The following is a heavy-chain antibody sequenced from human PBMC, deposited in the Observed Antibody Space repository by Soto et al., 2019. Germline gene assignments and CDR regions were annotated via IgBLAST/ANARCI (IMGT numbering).Heavy chain of an antibody. Sequence: QVQLVESGGGVVQPGRSLRLSCAASGFSFSNYAMHWVRQAPGKGLEWVAVISYDGSNKYNADSVKGRFTISRDNSKNTLYLQMNSLRAEDTAVYYCARDHITFGERDWFDSWGQGTLVTVSS. CDR3: ARDHITFGERDWFDS. V-gene: IGHV3-30-3*01. CDR1: GFSFSNYA. J-gene: IGHJ5*01. D-gene: IGHD3-10*01. CDR2: ISYDGSNK.